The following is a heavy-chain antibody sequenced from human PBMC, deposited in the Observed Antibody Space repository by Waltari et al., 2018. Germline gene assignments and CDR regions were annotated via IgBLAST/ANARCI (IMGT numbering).Heavy chain of an antibody. CDR3: VRDQWFAFDI. V-gene: IGHV3-7*01. Sequence: EVQLVESGGGLVQPGGSLRLSCAASVFTLSKYWMSWVRQAPGKGLEGVANIMTDGREEYYVDSVRGRFTISRDNAKNSLYLQMNSLRPEDTAVYYCVRDQWFAFDIWGQGTMVTVSS. J-gene: IGHJ3*02. CDR1: VFTLSKYW. D-gene: IGHD3-22*01. CDR2: IMTDGREE.